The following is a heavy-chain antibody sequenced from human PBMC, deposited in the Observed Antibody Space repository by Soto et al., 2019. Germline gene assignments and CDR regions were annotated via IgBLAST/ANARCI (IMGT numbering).Heavy chain of an antibody. D-gene: IGHD5-18*01. CDR1: GYTFTSYG. CDR2: ISAYNGNT. CDR3: ARDQAMAQFDY. Sequence: QVQLVQSGAEVKKPGASVKVSCKASGYTFTSYGISWVRQAPGQGLEWMGWISAYNGNTKYAQNLQRXVTMTTDTSTSTAYMELRSLRSDDPAVYYCARDQAMAQFDYWGQGTLVTVSS. J-gene: IGHJ4*02. V-gene: IGHV1-18*01.